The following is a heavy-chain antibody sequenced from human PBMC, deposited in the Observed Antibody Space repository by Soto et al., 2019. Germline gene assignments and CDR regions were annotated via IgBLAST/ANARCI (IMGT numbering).Heavy chain of an antibody. D-gene: IGHD4-4*01. Sequence: PGESLKISCKGFEYSFTNHRIGWVRQMPGKGLEWVGIIYPGDSDTRYSPSFQGRVTISADKSINTAYLQWSNLQDSDTAIYYCARNDYSGNSVDYWGQGTLVTVSS. V-gene: IGHV5-51*01. CDR1: EYSFTNHR. CDR3: ARNDYSGNSVDY. J-gene: IGHJ4*02. CDR2: IYPGDSDT.